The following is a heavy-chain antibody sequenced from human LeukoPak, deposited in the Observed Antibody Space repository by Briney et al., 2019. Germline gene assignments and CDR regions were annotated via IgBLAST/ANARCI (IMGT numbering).Heavy chain of an antibody. CDR3: ATRSFYYGMDV. V-gene: IGHV3-23*01. Sequence: GGSLRLSCAASGFSSGSSALGWVRQAPGKGLEWVSSISGSGSYTYYADSVKGRFTISRDNSKTTVYLQMNSLRDEDTAIYYCATRSFYYGMDVWGQGTTVTVSS. J-gene: IGHJ6*02. CDR1: GFSSGSSA. CDR2: ISGSGSYT.